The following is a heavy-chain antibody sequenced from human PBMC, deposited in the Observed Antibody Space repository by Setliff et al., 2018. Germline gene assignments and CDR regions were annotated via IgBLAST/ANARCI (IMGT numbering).Heavy chain of an antibody. Sequence: LRLSCAASGFTFSSYAMSWVRQAPGKGLEWVSMISGSAQTTYYADSVKGRFTISRDNAKNSVSLQMNSLRAEDTAVYYCARARGEQQLGHYYYYGMDVWGQGTTVTVSS. CDR2: ISGSAQTT. CDR3: ARARGEQQLGHYYYYGMDV. J-gene: IGHJ6*02. CDR1: GFTFSSYA. D-gene: IGHD6-13*01. V-gene: IGHV3-23*01.